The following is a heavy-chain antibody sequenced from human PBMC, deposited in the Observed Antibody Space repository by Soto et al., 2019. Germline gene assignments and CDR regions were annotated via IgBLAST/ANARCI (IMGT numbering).Heavy chain of an antibody. CDR2: IYYSGIT. J-gene: IGHJ5*02. Sequence: SVPLSHTTTVSRGSISSYSLILLRHPPGKGLKWIWYIYYSGITNYNPSLKSRVTISVDTSKNQFSLKLSSVTAADTAVYYCARAAPRGPRTNWFDPWGQGTLVTGSS. V-gene: IGHV4-59*01. CDR1: RGSISSYS. CDR3: ARAAPRGPRTNWFDP.